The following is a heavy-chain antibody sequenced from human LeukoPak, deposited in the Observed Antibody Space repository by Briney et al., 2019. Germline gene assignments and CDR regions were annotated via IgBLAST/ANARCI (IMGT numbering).Heavy chain of an antibody. D-gene: IGHD1-26*01. CDR1: GDSVSTKNGA. CDR3: AGGDGTLSY. J-gene: IGHJ4*02. CDR2: TYYRSKWYN. Sequence: SQTLSLTCAISGDSVSTKNGAWNWIRQSPSRGLEWLGRTYYRSKWYNDYAASVKSRITINPDPSKNQFSLHLNSVTPDDTAFYYCAGGDGTLSYWGQGTLVAVSS. V-gene: IGHV6-1*01.